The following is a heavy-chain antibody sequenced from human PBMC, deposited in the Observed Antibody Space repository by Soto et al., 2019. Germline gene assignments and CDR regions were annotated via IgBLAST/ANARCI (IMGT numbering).Heavy chain of an antibody. V-gene: IGHV1-18*04. CDR2: TSGHNGKT. CDR3: ARDSYPLAYFFDY. CDR1: GYTFINHG. J-gene: IGHJ4*02. Sequence: QVQLVQSVGEVKKPGASVKVSCTASGYTFINHGISWVRQAPGQGLEWMGWTSGHNGKTNYAQKFQGRVTMPTATSTSTAFMALRSLISDDTAVYYCARDSYPLAYFFDYWGPGTLVSVSS.